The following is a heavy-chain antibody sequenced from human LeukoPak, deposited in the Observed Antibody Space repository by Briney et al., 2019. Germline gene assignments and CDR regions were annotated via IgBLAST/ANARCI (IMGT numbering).Heavy chain of an antibody. CDR3: ARDFGFRFAAAGSLGY. J-gene: IGHJ4*02. CDR2: IYSGGST. Sequence: PGGSLRLSCAASEFSVGSNYMTWVRQAPGKGLEWVSLIYSGGSTYYADSVKGRFTISRDNSKNTLYLQMNSLRSEDMAVYYCARDFGFRFAAAGSLGYWGQGTLVTVSS. CDR1: EFSVGSNY. D-gene: IGHD6-13*01. V-gene: IGHV3-66*01.